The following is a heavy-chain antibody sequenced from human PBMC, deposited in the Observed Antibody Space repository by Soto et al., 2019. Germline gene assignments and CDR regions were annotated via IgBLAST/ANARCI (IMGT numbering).Heavy chain of an antibody. V-gene: IGHV6-1*01. J-gene: IGHJ4*02. CDR3: VRDVGFDFDY. CDR2: TYYRSKWYN. CDR1: GDSVSSNTAA. Sequence: SQTLSLTCAISGDSVSSNTAAWNWIRQSPSRGLEWLGRTYYRSKWYNDYAVSVKSRITINPDTSKNQFSLHLNSVTPEDTALYYCVRDVGFDFDYWGRGTLVTVSS. D-gene: IGHD1-26*01.